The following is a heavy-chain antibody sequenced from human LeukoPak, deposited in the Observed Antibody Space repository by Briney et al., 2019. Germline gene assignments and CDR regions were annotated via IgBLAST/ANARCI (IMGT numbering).Heavy chain of an antibody. J-gene: IGHJ4*02. CDR2: IYYSGST. D-gene: IGHD3-16*02. CDR1: GGSISSGDYY. V-gene: IGHV4-30-4*01. CDR3: ARGYDYVWGSYRWMPRTKPAHFDY. Sequence: SETLSLTCTVSGGSISSGDYYWSWIRQPPGKGLEWIGYIYYSGSTYYNPSLKSRVTISVDTSKNQFSLKLSSVTAADTAVYYYARGYDYVWGSYRWMPRTKPAHFDYWGQGTLVTVSS.